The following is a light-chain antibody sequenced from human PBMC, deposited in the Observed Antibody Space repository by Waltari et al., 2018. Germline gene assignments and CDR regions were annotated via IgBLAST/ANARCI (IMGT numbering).Light chain of an antibody. V-gene: IGKV3-15*01. CDR3: QQYNKWPLT. J-gene: IGKJ4*01. Sequence: EIVMTQSPATLSVSPGERATLSSRASQSVSSNLAWYQQKPGPAPRLLIYGASTRATGIPGRFSGSGSGTEFTLTISSLQSEDFAVYYCQQYNKWPLTFGGGTKVEIK. CDR1: QSVSSN. CDR2: GAS.